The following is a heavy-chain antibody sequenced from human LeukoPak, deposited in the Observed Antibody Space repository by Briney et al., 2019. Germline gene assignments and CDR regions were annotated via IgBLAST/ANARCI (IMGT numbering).Heavy chain of an antibody. CDR3: ARYLSSSSWYRAYYGMDV. CDR1: GGTFSSYA. V-gene: IGHV1-69*04. Sequence: SVKVSCKASGGTFSSYAISWVRQAPGQGLEWMGRIIPILGIANYAQKFQGRVTITADKSTSTAYMELSSLRSEDTAVYYCARYLSSSSWYRAYYGMDVWGQGTTVTVSS. J-gene: IGHJ6*02. CDR2: IIPILGIA. D-gene: IGHD6-13*01.